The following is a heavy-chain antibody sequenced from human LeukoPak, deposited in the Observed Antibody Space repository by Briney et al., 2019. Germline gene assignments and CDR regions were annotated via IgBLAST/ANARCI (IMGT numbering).Heavy chain of an antibody. CDR2: IHYSGDA. Sequence: PSETLSLTCTVSGGSIIIDNYYWAWIRQPPGKGLEWIGSIHYSGDAYYNPSLKSRVTISVDRSNNQFSLKLSSVTAADTAVYYCARQQLVPVNWFDPWGQGTLVTVSS. CDR3: ARQQLVPVNWFDP. J-gene: IGHJ5*02. V-gene: IGHV4-39*07. D-gene: IGHD6-13*01. CDR1: GGSIIIDNYY.